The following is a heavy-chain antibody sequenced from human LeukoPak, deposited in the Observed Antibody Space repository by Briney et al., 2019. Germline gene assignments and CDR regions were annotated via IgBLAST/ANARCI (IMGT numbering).Heavy chain of an antibody. V-gene: IGHV3-30-3*01. CDR3: AREYNWNYECSRFDY. J-gene: IGHJ4*02. CDR1: GFTFSSFA. D-gene: IGHD1-7*01. Sequence: PGRSLRLSCAASGFTFSSFAMHWVRQAPGKGLEWVAVISYDGNNKYYADSVKGRFTISRDNSKNTLYLQMNSLRAKDTAVYYCAREYNWNYECSRFDYWGQGTLVTVSS. CDR2: ISYDGNNK.